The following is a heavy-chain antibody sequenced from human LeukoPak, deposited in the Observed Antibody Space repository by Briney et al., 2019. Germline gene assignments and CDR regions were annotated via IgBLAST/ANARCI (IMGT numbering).Heavy chain of an antibody. CDR2: ISSSSSYI. CDR3: ARDPEGLLWFGELWNYYYMDV. CDR1: GFTFSTYG. D-gene: IGHD3-10*01. Sequence: GGSLRLSCAASGFTFSTYGMHWVRQAPGRGLEWVSSISSSSSYIYYADSVKGRLTISRDNAKNLLYLQMNSLRAEDTAVYYCARDPEGLLWFGELWNYYYMDVWGKGTTVTVSS. J-gene: IGHJ6*03. V-gene: IGHV3-21*01.